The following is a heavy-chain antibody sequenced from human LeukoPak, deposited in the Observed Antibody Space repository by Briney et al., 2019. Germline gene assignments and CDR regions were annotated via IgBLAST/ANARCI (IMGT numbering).Heavy chain of an antibody. J-gene: IGHJ4*02. Sequence: SETLSLTCTVSGGSISRSSYYWGWIRQPPGKGLEWIGSIYTSGSTNYNASLKSRVSMSVDTSKNQFSLKLSSVTAADTAVFYCARENSRSYREFDYWGQGTLVTVSS. CDR3: ARENSRSYREFDY. D-gene: IGHD1-26*01. CDR1: GGSISRSSYY. CDR2: IYTSGST. V-gene: IGHV4-39*07.